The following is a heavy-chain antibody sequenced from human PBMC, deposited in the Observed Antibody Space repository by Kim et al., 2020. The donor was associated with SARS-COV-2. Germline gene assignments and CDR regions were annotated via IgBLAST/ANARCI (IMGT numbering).Heavy chain of an antibody. CDR1: GFTFSRYG. Sequence: GGSLRLSCAASGFTFSRYGMHWVRQAPGKGLEWVAVICYDGSNKYYADSVKGRFTISRDNSKNTLYLQMNSLRAEDTAVYYCARGNRIQQWSIQGYGMDVWGQGTTVTVSS. CDR3: ARGNRIQQWSIQGYGMDV. V-gene: IGHV3-33*08. D-gene: IGHD5-18*01. CDR2: ICYDGSNK. J-gene: IGHJ6*02.